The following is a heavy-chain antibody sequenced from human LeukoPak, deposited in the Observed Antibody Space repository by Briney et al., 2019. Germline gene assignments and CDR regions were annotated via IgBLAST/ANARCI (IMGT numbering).Heavy chain of an antibody. V-gene: IGHV3-21*01. Sequence: GGSLRLSCAASGFTFSSYSMNWVRQAPGKGLEWVSSISSSSSSYIYYADSVKGRFTISRDNAKNSLYLQMNSLRAEDTAVYYCARDPTVVTPGYWGQGTLVTVSS. CDR1: GFTFSSYS. CDR2: ISSSSSSYI. CDR3: ARDPTVVTPGY. J-gene: IGHJ4*02. D-gene: IGHD4-23*01.